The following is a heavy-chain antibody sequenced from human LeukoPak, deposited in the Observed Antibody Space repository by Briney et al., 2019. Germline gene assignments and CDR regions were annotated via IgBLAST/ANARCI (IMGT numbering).Heavy chain of an antibody. D-gene: IGHD3-3*01. Sequence: GGSLRLSCAASGFTVSSNYMSWVRQAPGKGLEWVSVIYSGGSTYYADSVKGRFTISRDNSKNTMYLQMNSLRAEDTAVYYCARDPGPFFYFDYWGQGTLVTVSS. CDR3: ARDPGPFFYFDY. CDR2: IYSGGST. CDR1: GFTVSSNY. V-gene: IGHV3-66*01. J-gene: IGHJ4*02.